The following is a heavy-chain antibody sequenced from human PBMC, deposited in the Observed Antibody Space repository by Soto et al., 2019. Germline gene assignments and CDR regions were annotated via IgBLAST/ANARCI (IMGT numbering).Heavy chain of an antibody. J-gene: IGHJ4*02. D-gene: IGHD4-4*01. CDR3: ASGGTTVNRRFDL. V-gene: IGHV1-69*01. CDR2: IIPILDTT. Sequence: QVQVVQSGAEVKKPGSSVRVSCKASGGTSSSYAITWMRQAPGQGLEWMGVIIPILDTTDYAQRVQGRVTFTADESTSTVYMELSSLTSDDTAVYYCASGGTTVNRRFDLWGQGTLVTFSS. CDR1: GGTSSSYA.